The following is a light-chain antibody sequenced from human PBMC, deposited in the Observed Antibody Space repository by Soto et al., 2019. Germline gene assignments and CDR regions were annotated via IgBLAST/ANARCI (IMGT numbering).Light chain of an antibody. J-gene: IGKJ4*01. Sequence: EIEMTQSPATLSVSPGEGATLSCRASHSVDSNLAWYQQKPGQAPRLLIYGASTRPTGIPARFSGSGSGADFTLTISSLQSEDFAVYYCQQYDKWPLTFGGGTKVEI. CDR1: HSVDSN. CDR2: GAS. V-gene: IGKV3D-15*01. CDR3: QQYDKWPLT.